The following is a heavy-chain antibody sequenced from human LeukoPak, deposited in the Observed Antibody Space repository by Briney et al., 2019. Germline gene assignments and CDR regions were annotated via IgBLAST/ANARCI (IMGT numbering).Heavy chain of an antibody. D-gene: IGHD2-2*01. Sequence: GASVKVSCKASGYTFTGYYIHWVRQAPGRGLEWMGRINPNSGGTNYAQKFQGRVTMTRDTSISTAYMELSRLRSDDTAVYYCARDQRYCSSTSCLGYYHYYMDVWGKGTTVTVSS. J-gene: IGHJ6*03. CDR2: INPNSGGT. V-gene: IGHV1-2*06. CDR1: GYTFTGYY. CDR3: ARDQRYCSSTSCLGYYHYYMDV.